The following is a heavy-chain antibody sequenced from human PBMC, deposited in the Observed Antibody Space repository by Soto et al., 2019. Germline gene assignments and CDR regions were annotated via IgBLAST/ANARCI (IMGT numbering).Heavy chain of an antibody. J-gene: IGHJ6*02. Sequence: WRLHTTGQGLEWMGWISAYNGNTNYAQKLQGRVTMTTDTSTSTAYMELRSLRSDDTAVYYCAREGYCSGGRCYFVGYYYYSGTEVWRHGTTVTVSS. CDR2: ISAYNGNT. V-gene: IGHV1-18*01. CDR3: AREGYCSGGRCYFVGYYYYSGTEV. D-gene: IGHD2-15*01.